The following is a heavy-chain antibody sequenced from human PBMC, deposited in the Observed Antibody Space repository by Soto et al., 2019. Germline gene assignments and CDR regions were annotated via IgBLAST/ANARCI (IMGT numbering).Heavy chain of an antibody. CDR1: GYTFTSYG. J-gene: IGHJ6*02. CDR2: ISAYNGNT. Sequence: GASVKVSCKASGYTFTSYGISWVRQAPEQGLEWMGWISAYNGNTNYAQKLQGRVTMTTDTSTSTAYMELRSLRSDDTAVYYCARDFWSGYYMNYYYGMDVWGQGTTVTVSS. D-gene: IGHD3-3*01. CDR3: ARDFWSGYYMNYYYGMDV. V-gene: IGHV1-18*01.